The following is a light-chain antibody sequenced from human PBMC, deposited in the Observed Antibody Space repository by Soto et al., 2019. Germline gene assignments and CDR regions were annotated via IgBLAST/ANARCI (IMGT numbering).Light chain of an antibody. CDR2: GAS. CDR1: QSVSSSY. J-gene: IGKJ1*01. CDR3: QDYGSSRT. Sequence: EIVLTQSPGTLSLSPGERATLSCRASQSVSSSYLAWYQQKPGQAPRLLIYGASSRATGIPARFSGSGSGTDFTLTISRLEPEDFAVYYCQDYGSSRTFGQGTKVEIK. V-gene: IGKV3-20*01.